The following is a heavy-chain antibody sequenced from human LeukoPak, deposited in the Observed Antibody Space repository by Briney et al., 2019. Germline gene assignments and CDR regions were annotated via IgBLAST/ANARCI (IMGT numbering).Heavy chain of an antibody. Sequence: ASVKVSCKASGYTFTGYYMHWVRQAPGQGLEWMGWINPNSGGTNYAQKFQGRVTMTRDTSISTAYMELSRLRSDDTAVYYCARAGIVATISPDYWGQGTLVTVSS. CDR2: INPNSGGT. D-gene: IGHD5-12*01. J-gene: IGHJ4*02. CDR1: GYTFTGYY. CDR3: ARAGIVATISPDY. V-gene: IGHV1-2*02.